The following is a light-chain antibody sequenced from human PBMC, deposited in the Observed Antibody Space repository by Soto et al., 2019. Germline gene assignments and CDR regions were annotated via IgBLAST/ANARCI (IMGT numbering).Light chain of an antibody. Sequence: EVVMTQPPETLSVSPGERATLSCRASQSVRTNLAWYQHKPGHSPRLLIYGASNTATGFPARFTGSGSGTDFTLTISSLQPEDFATYYCQQSYSTPRTFGQGTKVDVK. CDR3: QQSYSTPRT. J-gene: IGKJ1*01. V-gene: IGKV3-15*01. CDR1: QSVRTN. CDR2: GAS.